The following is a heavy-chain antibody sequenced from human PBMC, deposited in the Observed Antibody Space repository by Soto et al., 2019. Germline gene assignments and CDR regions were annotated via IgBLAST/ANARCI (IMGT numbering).Heavy chain of an antibody. CDR1: GYTFTSYG. D-gene: IGHD2-15*01. J-gene: IGHJ5*02. CDR3: ARCHLIVVVVAATNWFDP. V-gene: IGHV1-18*01. CDR2: ISAYNGNT. Sequence: GASVKVSCKASGYTFTSYGISWVRQSPGQGLEWMGWISAYNGNTNYAQKLQGRVTMTTDTSTSTAYMELRSLRSDDTAVYYCARCHLIVVVVAATNWFDPWGQGTLVTVSS.